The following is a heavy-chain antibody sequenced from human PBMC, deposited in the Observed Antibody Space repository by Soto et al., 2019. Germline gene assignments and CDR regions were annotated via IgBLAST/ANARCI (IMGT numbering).Heavy chain of an antibody. V-gene: IGHV4-30-2*01. CDR1: GGSISSGGYS. J-gene: IGHJ4*02. CDR2: IYHSGST. CDR3: ARVDCSGGSCYGDY. Sequence: QLQLQESGSGLVKPSQTLSLTCAVSGGSISSGGYSWSWIRQPQGKGLEWIGYIYHSGSTYYNPSLKSRVTISVDRSKNQFSLKLNSVTAADTAVYYCARVDCSGGSCYGDYWGQGTLVTVSS. D-gene: IGHD2-15*01.